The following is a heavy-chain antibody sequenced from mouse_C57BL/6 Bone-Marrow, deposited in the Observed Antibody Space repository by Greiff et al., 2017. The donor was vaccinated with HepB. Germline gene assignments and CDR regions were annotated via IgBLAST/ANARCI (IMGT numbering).Heavy chain of an antibody. CDR3: VSGYGYYFDY. Sequence: EVKLLESGGGLVQPKGSLKLSCAASGFSFNTYAMNWVRQAPGKGLEWVARIRSKSNNYATYYADSVKDRFTISRDDSESMLYLQMNNLKTEDTAMYYCVSGYGYYFDYWGQGTTLTVSS. V-gene: IGHV10-1*01. CDR1: GFSFNTYA. J-gene: IGHJ2*01. D-gene: IGHD1-1*01. CDR2: IRSKSNNYAT.